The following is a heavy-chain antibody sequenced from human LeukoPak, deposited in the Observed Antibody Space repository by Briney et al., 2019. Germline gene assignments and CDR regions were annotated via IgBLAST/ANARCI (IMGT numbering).Heavy chain of an antibody. V-gene: IGHV3-20*04. CDR1: GFTLDEYG. CDR3: ARGDLGRD. Sequence: GGSLRLSCAASGFTLDEYGMSWVRQAPGKGLEWVSGIKWNGDVTGYADSVRGRFTISRDNAKNSLYLQMNSLRAEDTALYYCARGDLGRDWGQGTLVTVSS. J-gene: IGHJ4*02. CDR2: IKWNGDVT. D-gene: IGHD3-16*01.